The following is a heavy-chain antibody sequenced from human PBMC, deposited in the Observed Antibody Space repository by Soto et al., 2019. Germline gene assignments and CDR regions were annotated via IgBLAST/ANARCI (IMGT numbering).Heavy chain of an antibody. CDR3: ARSLYGSGSYHFDH. CDR2: IFHSGST. CDR1: GGSITSGGYH. Sequence: SGTLSLTCFVSGGSITSGGYHWSWIRQHPGKGLEWIGYIFHSGSTYYNPSLKSRVTVSVDTSKNQFSLSLSSVTAADTAVYYCARSLYGSGSYHFDHWGQGNLVTVSS. V-gene: IGHV4-31*02. J-gene: IGHJ4*02. D-gene: IGHD3-10*01.